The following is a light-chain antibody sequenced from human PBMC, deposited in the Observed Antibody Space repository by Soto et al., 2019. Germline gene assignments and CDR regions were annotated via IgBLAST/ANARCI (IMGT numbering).Light chain of an antibody. CDR3: QQYGSSPRT. V-gene: IGKV3-20*01. CDR2: GAS. CDR1: QSVTSNF. J-gene: IGKJ2*01. Sequence: EIVLTQSPGTLSLSPGERATLSCRASQSVTSNFLAWYQQKPGQTPRLFIYGASSRTTGVPDRFIGSGSGTDFPLTISRLEPEDFAVYYCQQYGSSPRTFGQGTKLEIK.